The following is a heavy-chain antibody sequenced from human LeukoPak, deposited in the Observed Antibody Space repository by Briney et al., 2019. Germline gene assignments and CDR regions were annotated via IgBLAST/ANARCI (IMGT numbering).Heavy chain of an antibody. Sequence: GGSLRLSCAASGFTFSSYWMSWVRQAPGKGLEWVANIKLDGSEKYYVDSVKGRFTISRDNAKNSLYLQMNSLRAEDTAVYYCARDPGYCSGGSCRGYFDYWGQGTLVTVSS. CDR3: ARDPGYCSGGSCRGYFDY. J-gene: IGHJ4*02. V-gene: IGHV3-7*01. CDR2: IKLDGSEK. D-gene: IGHD2-15*01. CDR1: GFTFSSYW.